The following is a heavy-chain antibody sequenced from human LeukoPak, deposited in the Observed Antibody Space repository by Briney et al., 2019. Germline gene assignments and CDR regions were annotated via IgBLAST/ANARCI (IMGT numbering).Heavy chain of an antibody. CDR2: IYYSGST. Sequence: SQTLSLTCTVSGGSIISYYWSWIRQPPGKGLEWIGYIYYSGSTNYNPSLKSRVTISVDTSKNQFSLKLSSVTAADTAVYYCARTYDYVWETLDYWGQGTLVTVSS. CDR1: GGSIISYY. CDR3: ARTYDYVWETLDY. D-gene: IGHD3-16*01. J-gene: IGHJ4*02. V-gene: IGHV4-59*01.